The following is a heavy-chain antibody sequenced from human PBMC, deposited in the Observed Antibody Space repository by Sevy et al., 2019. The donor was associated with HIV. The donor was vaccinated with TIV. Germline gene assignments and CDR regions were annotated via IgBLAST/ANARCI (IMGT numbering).Heavy chain of an antibody. J-gene: IGHJ4*02. CDR2: IWYDGSNK. CDR3: AREIRLPYYYDSSGYYEGPFDY. CDR1: GFTFSSYG. Sequence: GGSLRLSCAASGFTFSSYGMHWVRQAPGKGLEWVAVIWYDGSNKYYADSVKGRFTISRDNSKNTLYLQMNSLRAEDTAGYYCAREIRLPYYYDSSGYYEGPFDYWGQGTLVTVSS. V-gene: IGHV3-33*01. D-gene: IGHD3-22*01.